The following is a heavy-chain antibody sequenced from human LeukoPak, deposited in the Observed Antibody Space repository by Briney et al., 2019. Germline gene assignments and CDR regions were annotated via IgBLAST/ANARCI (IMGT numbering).Heavy chain of an antibody. Sequence: SGGSLRLSCAASGFTFSSSAMNWVRQAPGTGLEWVSTITGSGGSTNYADSVKGRFTISRDNSENTLYLQMSSLRAEDTAVYYCAKRYYYASGSYYQEYYFDYWGQGTLVTVSS. V-gene: IGHV3-23*01. CDR1: GFTFSSSA. CDR3: AKRYYYASGSYYQEYYFDY. J-gene: IGHJ4*02. D-gene: IGHD3-10*01. CDR2: ITGSGGST.